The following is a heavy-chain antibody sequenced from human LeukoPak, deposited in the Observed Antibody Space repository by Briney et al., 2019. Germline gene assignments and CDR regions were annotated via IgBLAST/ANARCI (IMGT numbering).Heavy chain of an antibody. Sequence: GGSLRLSCAASGFTFSSYGMSWVRQAPGKGLEWVSAISGSGGSTYYADSVKGRFTISRDNSKNTLYLQMNSLRAEDTAVYYCAKALTGTTLPNWFDPWGQGTLVTVSS. CDR3: AKALTGTTLPNWFDP. D-gene: IGHD1-7*01. V-gene: IGHV3-23*01. J-gene: IGHJ5*02. CDR2: ISGSGGST. CDR1: GFTFSSYG.